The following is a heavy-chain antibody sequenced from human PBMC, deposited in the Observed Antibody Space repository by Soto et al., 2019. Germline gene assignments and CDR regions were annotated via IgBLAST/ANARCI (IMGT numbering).Heavy chain of an antibody. CDR3: ARRNLQQLLDY. CDR2: IYYSGST. V-gene: IGHV4-39*01. CDR1: GGSISSSSYY. Sequence: ASETLSLTCTVSGGSISSSSYYWGWIRQPPGKGLEWIGSIYYSGSTYYNPSLKSRVTISVDTSKNQFSLKLSSVTAADTAVYYCARRNLQQLLDYWGQGTLVTVSS. D-gene: IGHD4-4*01. J-gene: IGHJ4*02.